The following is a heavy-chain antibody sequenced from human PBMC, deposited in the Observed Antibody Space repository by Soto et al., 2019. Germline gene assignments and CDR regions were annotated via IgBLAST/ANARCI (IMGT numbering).Heavy chain of an antibody. Sequence: QSGGSLRLSCAAYGFTFSSYEMNWVRQAPGKGLEWVSYISGIGGSQFYADSAKGRFTISRDNGRKSLYLQMNNLRAEDTAVYYCVREGRDDYFDYWGQGTLVTVSS. CDR3: VREGRDDYFDY. CDR2: ISGIGGSQ. V-gene: IGHV3-48*03. J-gene: IGHJ4*02. D-gene: IGHD3-10*01. CDR1: GFTFSSYE.